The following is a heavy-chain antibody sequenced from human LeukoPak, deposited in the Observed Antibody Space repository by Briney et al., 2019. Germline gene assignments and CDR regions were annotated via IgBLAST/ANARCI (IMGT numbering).Heavy chain of an antibody. Sequence: SETLSLTCAVYGGSFSGYYWNWIRQPPGKGLEWIGEINHSGSTNYNPSLKSRVTIPVDTSKNQSSLKLSSVTAADTAVYYCARSRLPGTRGYWFDPWGQGTLVTVSS. J-gene: IGHJ5*02. CDR1: GGSFSGYY. CDR2: INHSGST. D-gene: IGHD1-1*01. CDR3: ARSRLPGTRGYWFDP. V-gene: IGHV4-34*01.